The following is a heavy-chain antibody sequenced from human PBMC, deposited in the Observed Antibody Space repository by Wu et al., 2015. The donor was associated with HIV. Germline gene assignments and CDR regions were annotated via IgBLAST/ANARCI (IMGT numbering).Heavy chain of an antibody. D-gene: IGHD2-15*01. J-gene: IGHJ6*02. CDR3: ARNVVGSIGGGYTYYGMDV. CDR2: IIPIFGTT. V-gene: IGHV1-69*13. CDR1: GDTLSTYA. Sequence: QVQLVQSGAEVKKPGSSVKVSCKASGDTLSTYAVSWVRQAPGQGLEWMGRIIPIFGTTDYAQSFQGRLTITAGEFTNTVYMELSSLRPDDTAVYYCARNVVGSIGGGYTYYGMDVWGQGTTVTVSS.